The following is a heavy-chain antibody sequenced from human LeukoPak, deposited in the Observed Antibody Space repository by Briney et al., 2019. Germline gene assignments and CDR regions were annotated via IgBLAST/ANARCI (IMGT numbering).Heavy chain of an antibody. CDR2: IYYSGST. Sequence: SETLSLTCTVSGGSISSYYWSWIRQPPGKGLEWIGYIYYSGSTNYNPSLKSRVTISVDTSKNQFSLKLSSVTAADTAVYYCARVRDGYNWEYYFDYWGQGTLVTVSS. J-gene: IGHJ4*02. CDR3: ARVRDGYNWEYYFDY. CDR1: GGSISSYY. V-gene: IGHV4-59*01. D-gene: IGHD5-24*01.